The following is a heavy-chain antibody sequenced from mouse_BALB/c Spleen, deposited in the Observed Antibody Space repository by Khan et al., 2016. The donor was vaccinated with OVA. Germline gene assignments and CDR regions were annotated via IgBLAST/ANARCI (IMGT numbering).Heavy chain of an antibody. Sequence: EVELVESGGGLVQPGGSLKLSCAASGFTFSTYAMSWVRQTPEKRLEWVATISSDGDYTYFPDTVTGRFTISRDNAKNTLCLQMTSLRSEDTAMYYCARSPYGNFAYWGQGSLVAVVA. D-gene: IGHD2-1*01. CDR3: ARSPYGNFAY. CDR2: ISSDGDYT. CDR1: GFTFSTYA. V-gene: IGHV5-9-3*01. J-gene: IGHJ3*01.